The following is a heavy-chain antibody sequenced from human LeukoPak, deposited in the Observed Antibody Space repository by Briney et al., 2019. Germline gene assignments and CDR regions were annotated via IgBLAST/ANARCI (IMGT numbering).Heavy chain of an antibody. V-gene: IGHV4-59*08. J-gene: IGHJ4*02. CDR3: ARGIGAADF. CDR2: YYYSGNT. D-gene: IGHD3-16*01. Sequence: SETLSLTCTVSGVSISNYYWSWIRQPPGKGLEWIGYYYYSGNTNYNPSLKSRVTISADTSKNQFSLRLFSVTASDTAVYYCARGIGAADFWGQGILVTVSS. CDR1: GVSISNYY.